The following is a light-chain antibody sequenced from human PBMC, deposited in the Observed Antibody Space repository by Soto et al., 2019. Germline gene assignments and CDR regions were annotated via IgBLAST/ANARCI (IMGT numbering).Light chain of an antibody. CDR3: SSYTSSSTYV. Sequence: QSALTQPASVSGSPGQSITISCTGTSSDVGGYKYVSWYQQHPGKAPKLMIFEVSNRPSGVSNRFSGSKSGNTASLTISGVQDEDEGDYYCSSYTSSSTYVFGTGTKLTVL. J-gene: IGLJ1*01. V-gene: IGLV2-14*01. CDR1: SSDVGGYKY. CDR2: EVS.